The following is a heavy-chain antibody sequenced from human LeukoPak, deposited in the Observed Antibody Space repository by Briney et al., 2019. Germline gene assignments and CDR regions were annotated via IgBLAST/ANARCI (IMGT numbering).Heavy chain of an antibody. CDR1: GGSISSSGYY. CDR2: IYYTGST. Sequence: SETLSLTCTVSGGSISSSGYYWGWIRQPPGKGLEWIGSIYYTGSTYYNPSLKSRVTMAVDTSKDQFSLRLSSVTAADTAVYYCARPAPPTSSGSYYFDYWGQGTLVTVSS. J-gene: IGHJ4*02. D-gene: IGHD6-19*01. CDR3: ARPAPPTSSGSYYFDY. V-gene: IGHV4-39*01.